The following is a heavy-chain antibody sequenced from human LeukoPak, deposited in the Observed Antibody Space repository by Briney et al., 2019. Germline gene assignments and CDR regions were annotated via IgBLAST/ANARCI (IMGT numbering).Heavy chain of an antibody. D-gene: IGHD1-26*01. CDR1: GFTFSRYG. CDR3: ARISQELRDAFDI. CDR2: IRYDGNDH. J-gene: IGHJ3*02. V-gene: IGHV3-30*02. Sequence: GGSLRLSCAGSGFTFSRYGMHWVRQAPGKGLEWVALIRYDGNDHWYGDSAKGRYTISRDNSKDTVYLQMDSLRSEDTAVYYCARISQELRDAFDIWGQGTMVTVSS.